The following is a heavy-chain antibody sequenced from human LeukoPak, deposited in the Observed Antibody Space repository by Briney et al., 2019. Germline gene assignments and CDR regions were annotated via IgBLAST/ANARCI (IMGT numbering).Heavy chain of an antibody. D-gene: IGHD6-19*01. CDR2: FDPEDGET. V-gene: IGHV1-24*01. CDR1: GYTLTELS. CDR3: ATVSTPSSGWYHQRRDWFDP. Sequence: GASVTVSCKVSGYTLTELSMHWVRQAPGKGLEWMGGFDPEDGETIYAQKFQGRVTMTEDTSTDTAYMELSSLRSEDTAVYYCATVSTPSSGWYHQRRDWFDPWGQGTLVTVSS. J-gene: IGHJ5*02.